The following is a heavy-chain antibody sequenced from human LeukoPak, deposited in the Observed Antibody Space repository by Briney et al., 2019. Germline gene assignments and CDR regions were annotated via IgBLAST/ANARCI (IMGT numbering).Heavy chain of an antibody. J-gene: IGHJ4*02. CDR2: ISAYNGNT. D-gene: IGHD3-3*01. V-gene: IGHV1-18*01. Sequence: ASVKVSCKASGYTFTSYGISWVRQAPGQGLEWMGWISAYNGNTNYAQKLQGRVTMTTDTSTSTAYMELRSLRSDDTAVYYCARVPFEGFFWSGYFDYWGQGTLVTVSS. CDR1: GYTFTSYG. CDR3: ARVPFEGFFWSGYFDY.